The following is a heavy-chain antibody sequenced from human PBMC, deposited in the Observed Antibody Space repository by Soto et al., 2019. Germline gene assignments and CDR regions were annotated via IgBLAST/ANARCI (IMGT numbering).Heavy chain of an antibody. CDR1: GFTFSSYG. Sequence: QVQLVESGGGVVQPGRSLRLSCAASGFTFSSYGMHWVRQAPGKGLEWVAVIWYDGSNKYYADSVKGRFTISRDNSKKTLYLHMNSLRAEDTAVYYCARGRRYYYFWGSYMDVWGKGTTVTVSS. J-gene: IGHJ6*03. CDR3: ARGRRYYYFWGSYMDV. V-gene: IGHV3-33*01. D-gene: IGHD3-10*01. CDR2: IWYDGSNK.